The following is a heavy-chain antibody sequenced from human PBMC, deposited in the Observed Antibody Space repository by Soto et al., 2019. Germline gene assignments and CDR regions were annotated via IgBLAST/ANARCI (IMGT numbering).Heavy chain of an antibody. V-gene: IGHV5-51*01. CDR2: IFPGDSNT. D-gene: IGHD3-9*01. Sequence: GESLKISCKGSGYSFTSYWIAWVRQMPGKGLEWMGIIFPGDSNTRYSPSFQGQVTISADKSITTAYLQWSSLKASDTAMYYCARLATYYDILSGYYFDYWGQGTLVTGPS. CDR1: GYSFTSYW. J-gene: IGHJ4*02. CDR3: ARLATYYDILSGYYFDY.